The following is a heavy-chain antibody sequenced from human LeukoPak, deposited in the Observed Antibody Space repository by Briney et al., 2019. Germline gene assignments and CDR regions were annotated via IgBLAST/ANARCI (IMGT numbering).Heavy chain of an antibody. CDR1: GFIFGDYN. V-gene: IGHV3-49*04. D-gene: IGHD3-10*01. Sequence: GQSLRLSCTPSGFIFGDYNMNWVRQAPGKGLEWVGYIRAKIHDGTTDFAASVKVRFTISRDDSKSIAYLQMTSLKSEDTAVYYCSRGQKDPYGPEFDYWGQGTLVTVSS. CDR2: IRAKIHDGTT. CDR3: SRGQKDPYGPEFDY. J-gene: IGHJ4*02.